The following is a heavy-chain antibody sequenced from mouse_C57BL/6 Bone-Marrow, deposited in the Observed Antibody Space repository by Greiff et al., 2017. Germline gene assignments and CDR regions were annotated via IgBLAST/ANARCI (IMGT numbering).Heavy chain of an antibody. CDR2: INPSTGGT. Sequence: VQLQQSGPELVKPGASVKISCKASGYSFTGYYMNWVKQSPEKSLEWIGEINPSTGGTTYNQKFKAKATLTVDNSSSTAYMQLKSLTSEDSAVYYCARGEFITTVVAPYYFDYWGQGTTLTVSS. J-gene: IGHJ2*01. CDR1: GYSFTGYY. D-gene: IGHD1-1*01. V-gene: IGHV1-42*01. CDR3: ARGEFITTVVAPYYFDY.